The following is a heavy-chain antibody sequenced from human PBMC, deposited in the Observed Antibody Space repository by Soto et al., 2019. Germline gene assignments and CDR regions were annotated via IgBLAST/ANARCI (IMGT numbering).Heavy chain of an antibody. J-gene: IGHJ6*02. V-gene: IGHV1-69*05. CDR1: GCTCSHYA. CDR3: AAVSPRALDYYDSSGYYPDYGMDV. D-gene: IGHD3-22*01. Sequence: SVKVSFKGSGCTCSHYAMGCVLQSPGRGRDGMGGIIPIFGTANYAQKFQERVTITRDMSTSTAYMELSSLRSEDTAVYYCAAVSPRALDYYDSSGYYPDYGMDVWGQGTTVTVSS. CDR2: IIPIFGTA.